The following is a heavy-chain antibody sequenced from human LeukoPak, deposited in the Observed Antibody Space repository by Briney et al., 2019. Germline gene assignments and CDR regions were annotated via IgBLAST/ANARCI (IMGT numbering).Heavy chain of an antibody. CDR3: ARHEVSNGWSLYDY. J-gene: IGHJ4*02. Sequence: SETLSLTCTVSGGSIRDYYCSWVRQPPGKGLEWIGYIFYSGSTHYNPSLKSRVTMSVDMSKNHLSLMLSSVNAADTAVYYCARHEVSNGWSLYDYWGQGTLVTVSS. D-gene: IGHD6-19*01. CDR2: IFYSGST. CDR1: GGSIRDYY. V-gene: IGHV4-59*08.